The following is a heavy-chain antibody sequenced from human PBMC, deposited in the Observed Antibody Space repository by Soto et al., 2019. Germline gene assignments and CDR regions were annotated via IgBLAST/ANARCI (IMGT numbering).Heavy chain of an antibody. J-gene: IGHJ5*02. Sequence: ASVKVSRKASGRTFSSYTISWVRQAPGQGLEWMGRIIPILGVANYAQKFQGRVTITADKSTSTAYMELSSLSSEGTAVYYCEREANGFDPWGQGTLVT. CDR2: IIPILGVA. V-gene: IGHV1-69*02. CDR1: GRTFSSYT. CDR3: EREANGFDP.